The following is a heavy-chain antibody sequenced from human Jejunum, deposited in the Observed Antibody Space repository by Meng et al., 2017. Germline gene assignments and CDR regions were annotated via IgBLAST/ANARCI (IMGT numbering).Heavy chain of an antibody. CDR1: GFTFSSYE. CDR2: ISDTVPRTI. D-gene: IGHD2-15*01. CDR3: TRDLNQGGTSAFHI. V-gene: IGHV3-48*03. Sequence: GGSLRLSCAASGFTFSSYEMHWVRQAAGKGLEWVAYISDTVPRTIYYADSVKGRFTISRYNAENSLYLHMNSLRAEDTAVYHCTRDLNQGGTSAFHIWGEGTMVTVSS. J-gene: IGHJ3*02.